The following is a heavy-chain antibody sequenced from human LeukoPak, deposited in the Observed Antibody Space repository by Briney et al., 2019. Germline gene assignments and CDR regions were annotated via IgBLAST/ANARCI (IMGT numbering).Heavy chain of an antibody. J-gene: IGHJ4*02. CDR1: GFTFSSYA. CDR2: ISYDGSNK. V-gene: IGHV3-30*04. D-gene: IGHD1-26*01. CDR3: ARDLGGSYLFGY. Sequence: GRSLRLSCAASGFTFSSYAMHWVRQAPGKGLEWAAVISYDGSNKYYADSVKGRFTISRDNSKNTLYLQMNSLRAEDTAVYYCARDLGGSYLFGYWGQGTLVTVSS.